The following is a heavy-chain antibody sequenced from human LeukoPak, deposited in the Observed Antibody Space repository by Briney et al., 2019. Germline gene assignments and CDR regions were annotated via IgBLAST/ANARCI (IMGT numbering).Heavy chain of an antibody. CDR2: ISGSGGST. J-gene: IGHJ6*02. D-gene: IGHD6-13*01. CDR1: GFTFSSYA. Sequence: PGGSLRLSCAASGFTFSSYAMSWVRQAPGKGLEWVSAISGSGGSTYYADSVKGRFTISRDNSKNTLYLQMNSLRAEDTAVYYRAKDVGSSWPRFYYYYGMDVWGQGTTVTVSS. CDR3: AKDVGSSWPRFYYYYGMDV. V-gene: IGHV3-23*01.